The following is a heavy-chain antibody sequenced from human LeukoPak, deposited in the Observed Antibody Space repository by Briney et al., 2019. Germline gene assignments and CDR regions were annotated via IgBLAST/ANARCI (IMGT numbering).Heavy chain of an antibody. J-gene: IGHJ4*02. D-gene: IGHD4-17*01. V-gene: IGHV3-48*01. CDR1: GFTFSSYR. Sequence: GGSLRLSCAASGFTFSSYRMIWVRQAPGKGPEWISWITGSGTDIIYADSVKGRFTISRDNAKNSLYLQMNSLRAEDTAVYYCARDQDYGFTYWGQGTLVTVSS. CDR3: ARDQDYGFTY. CDR2: ITGSGTDI.